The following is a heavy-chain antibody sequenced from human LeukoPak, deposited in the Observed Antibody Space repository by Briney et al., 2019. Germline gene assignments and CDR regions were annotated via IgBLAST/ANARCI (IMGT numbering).Heavy chain of an antibody. CDR2: IYTSGGT. Sequence: PSETLSLTCTVSGGSISSYYWSWIRQPAGKGLEWIGRIYTSGGTNYNPSLKSRVTMPVDTSKNQFSLKLSSVTAADTAVYYCARVLRSIDAFDIWGQGTMVTVSS. CDR3: ARVLRSIDAFDI. D-gene: IGHD4-17*01. J-gene: IGHJ3*02. V-gene: IGHV4-4*07. CDR1: GGSISSYY.